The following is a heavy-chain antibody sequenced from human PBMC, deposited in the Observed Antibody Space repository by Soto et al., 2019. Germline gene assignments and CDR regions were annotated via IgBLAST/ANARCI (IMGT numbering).Heavy chain of an antibody. D-gene: IGHD6-19*01. CDR2: IDPSDSYT. V-gene: IGHV5-10-1*01. Sequence: PGESLKISCKGSGSSFTSYWISWVRQMPGKRLVWLGRIDPSDSYTNYSPSFQGHVTISPDKSISTAYLQWSSLKASDTAMYYCATFDGSGWSYYYYYGIDVWGQGTTVTVSS. J-gene: IGHJ6*02. CDR3: ATFDGSGWSYYYYYGIDV. CDR1: GSSFTSYW.